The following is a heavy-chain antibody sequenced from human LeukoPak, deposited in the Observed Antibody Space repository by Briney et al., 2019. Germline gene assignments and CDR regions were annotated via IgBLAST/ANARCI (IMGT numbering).Heavy chain of an antibody. CDR1: GFTFNSYA. D-gene: IGHD2-15*01. V-gene: IGHV3-23*01. CDR3: AKVGPGAARDY. CDR2: LSGGGDKT. Sequence: GGSLRLSCAASGFTFNSYAMSWVRQPSGKGLEWVSGLSGGGDKTYYADSVKGRFTISRDTSKNMVYLEMNSLRAEDTAVYYCAKVGPGAARDYWGQGTLVTVSS. J-gene: IGHJ4*02.